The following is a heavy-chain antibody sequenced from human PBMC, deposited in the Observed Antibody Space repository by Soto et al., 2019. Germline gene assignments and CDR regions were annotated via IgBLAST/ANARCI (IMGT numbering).Heavy chain of an antibody. CDR1: GFTFSSYA. D-gene: IGHD3-22*01. CDR2: ISYDGSNK. Sequence: QVQLVESGGGVVRAGRSLRLSCAASGFTFSSYAMHWVRQAPGKGLEWVAVISYDGSNKYYADSVKGRFTISRDNSKNTLYLQMNSLRAEDTAVYYCARVAMIVVGDYGFDIWGQGTMVTVSS. CDR3: ARVAMIVVGDYGFDI. J-gene: IGHJ3*02. V-gene: IGHV3-30-3*01.